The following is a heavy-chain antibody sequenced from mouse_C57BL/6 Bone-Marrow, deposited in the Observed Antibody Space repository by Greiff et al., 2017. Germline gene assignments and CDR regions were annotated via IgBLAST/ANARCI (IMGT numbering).Heavy chain of an antibody. CDR1: GYTFTSYW. CDR3: ARHYYGSSLDY. Sequence: QVQLQQPGAELVKPGASVKMSCKASGYTFTSYWITWVKQRPGQGLEWIGDIYPGSGSTNYNEKFKSKATLTVETSSSTAYMQLSSLTSEDSAVYYCARHYYGSSLDYWGQGTTLTVSS. V-gene: IGHV1-55*01. CDR2: IYPGSGST. J-gene: IGHJ2*01. D-gene: IGHD1-1*01.